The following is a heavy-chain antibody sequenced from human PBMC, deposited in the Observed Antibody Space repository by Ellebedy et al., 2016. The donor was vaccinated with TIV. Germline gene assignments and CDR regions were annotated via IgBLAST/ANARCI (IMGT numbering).Heavy chain of an antibody. CDR2: LNHSGST. J-gene: IGHJ4*02. CDR3: ARGRGITIVRGRPYSY. CDR1: GGSFSGYY. Sequence: SETLSLTXAVYGGSFSGYYWSWIRQPPGKGLEWIGELNHSGSTNYNPSLKSRVTISVDTSKNQFSLKLSSVTAADTAVYYCARGRGITIVRGRPYSYWGQGTLVTVSS. V-gene: IGHV4-34*01. D-gene: IGHD3-10*01.